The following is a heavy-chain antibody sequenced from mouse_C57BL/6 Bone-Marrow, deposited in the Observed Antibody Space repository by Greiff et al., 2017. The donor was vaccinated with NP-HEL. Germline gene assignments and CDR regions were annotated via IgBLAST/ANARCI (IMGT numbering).Heavy chain of an antibody. CDR2: IDPSDSYT. D-gene: IGHD3-2*02. J-gene: IGHJ2*01. CDR1: GYTFTSYW. V-gene: IGHV1-69*01. Sequence: VQGVESGAELVMPGASVKLSCKASGYTFTSYWMHWVKQRPGQGLEWIGEIDPSDSYTNYNQKFKGKSTLTVDKSSSTAYMQLSSLTSEDSAVYYCARWGLRLLFDYWGQGTTLTVSS. CDR3: ARWGLRLLFDY.